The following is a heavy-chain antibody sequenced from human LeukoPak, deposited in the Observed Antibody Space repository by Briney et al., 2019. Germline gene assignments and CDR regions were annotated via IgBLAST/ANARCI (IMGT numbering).Heavy chain of an antibody. J-gene: IGHJ4*02. CDR1: DGSISSYY. D-gene: IGHD6-19*01. CDR3: ARRGEWLALDY. Sequence: SETLSLTCTVSDGSISSYYWTWIRQPAGKGLEWIGRINSSGSTNYNPSLKTRVTLSVDTSKNQFSLKLSSAAAADTAVYYCARRGEWLALDYCGQGTLVTVSS. CDR2: INSSGST. V-gene: IGHV4-4*07.